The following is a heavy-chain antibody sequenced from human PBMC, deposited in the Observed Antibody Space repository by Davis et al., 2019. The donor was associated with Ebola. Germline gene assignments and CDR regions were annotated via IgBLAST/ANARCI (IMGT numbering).Heavy chain of an antibody. Sequence: GGSLRLSCTPSGFTFADYAMSWFRQAPGKGLEWVGFIRSKAVGGTTDYAASVKGRFTISSDDSKNIAYLQMNSLKTEDTAVYYCTRVVHYDVAYYYYVMDVWGQGTTVTVSS. CDR2: IRSKAVGGTT. CDR3: TRVVHYDVAYYYYVMDV. CDR1: GFTFADYA. D-gene: IGHD3-22*01. V-gene: IGHV3-49*03. J-gene: IGHJ6*02.